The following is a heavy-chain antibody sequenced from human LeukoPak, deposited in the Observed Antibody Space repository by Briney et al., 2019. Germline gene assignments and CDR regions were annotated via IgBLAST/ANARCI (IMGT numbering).Heavy chain of an antibody. CDR2: IKQDGSEK. J-gene: IGHJ4*02. V-gene: IGHV3-7*01. Sequence: GGSLRLSCAASGFTFSTYWMRWVRQAPGKGLEWVANIKQDGSEKYYVDSVKGRFTISRDNAKNSLYLQMNSLRAEDTAVYYWARDWGGGYGDYEVCWGQGTLVTVSS. D-gene: IGHD4-17*01. CDR3: ARDWGGGYGDYEVC. CDR1: GFTFSTYW.